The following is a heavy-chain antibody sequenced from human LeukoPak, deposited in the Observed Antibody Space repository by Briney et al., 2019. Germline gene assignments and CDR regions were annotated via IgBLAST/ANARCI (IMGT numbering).Heavy chain of an antibody. Sequence: PGGSLRLFCGASVFTLRSYEMHWVRQASAKGLEWVSYITRSGSTIHYADSVKRRFTISRDNAKNPLYLQMNSLRAEDTAVYYCARANYYDISGYDYWGQGALVTVSS. V-gene: IGHV3-48*03. CDR1: VFTLRSYE. D-gene: IGHD3-22*01. J-gene: IGHJ4*02. CDR2: ITRSGSTI. CDR3: ARANYYDISGYDY.